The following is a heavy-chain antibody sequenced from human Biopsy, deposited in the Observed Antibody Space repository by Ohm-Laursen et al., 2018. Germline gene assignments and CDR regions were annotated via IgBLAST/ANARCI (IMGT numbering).Heavy chain of an antibody. V-gene: IGHV1-69*10. CDR1: TGTFDSYG. D-gene: IGHD2-15*01. J-gene: IGHJ4*02. CDR3: AREAIGYQLPCDD. CDR2: IIPILRTT. Sequence: VKISCKTSTGTFDSYGVTWVRQAPGQGLEWMGRIIPILRTTTYAPKFQGRVTFTADKPSSTVYLELSSLTSEDTAMFYCAREAIGYQLPCDDWGQGTLVTVSS.